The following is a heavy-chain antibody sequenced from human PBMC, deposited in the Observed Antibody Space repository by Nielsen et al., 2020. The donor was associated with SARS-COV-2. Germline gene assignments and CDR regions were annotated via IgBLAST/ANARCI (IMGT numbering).Heavy chain of an antibody. D-gene: IGHD6-6*01. CDR3: AKDRDSSSSGALS. J-gene: IGHJ5*02. V-gene: IGHV3-30*18. CDR1: GFTFSSYG. Sequence: GESLKISCAASGFTFSSYGMHWVRQAPGKGLEWVAVISYDGSNKYYADSVKGRFTISRDNSKNTLYLQMNSLRAEDTAVYYCAKDRDSSSSGALSWGQGTLVTVSP. CDR2: ISYDGSNK.